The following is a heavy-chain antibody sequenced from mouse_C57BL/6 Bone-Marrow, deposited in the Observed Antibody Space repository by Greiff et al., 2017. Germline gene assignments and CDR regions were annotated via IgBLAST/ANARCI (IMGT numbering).Heavy chain of an antibody. D-gene: IGHD2-2*01. CDR3: AMDGYDGYYAMDY. CDR1: GYTFTSYW. V-gene: IGHV1-72*01. CDR2: IDPNSGGT. Sequence: QVQLQQPGAELVQPGASVKLSCKASGYTFTSYWMHWVKQRPGRGLEWIGRIDPNSGGTKYNEKFKSKATLTVDKPSSTAYMQLSSLTSEDSAVYYCAMDGYDGYYAMDYWGQGTSVTVSS. J-gene: IGHJ4*01.